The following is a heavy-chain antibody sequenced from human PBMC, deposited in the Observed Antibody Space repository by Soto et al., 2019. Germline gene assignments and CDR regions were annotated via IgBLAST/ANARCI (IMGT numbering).Heavy chain of an antibody. D-gene: IGHD6-19*01. Sequence: EVQLVESGGGLVQPGGSLRLSCAASGFNVSSNYMSWVRQAPGKRPEWVSILYSVGSEYYADSVKGRFTISRDNSKNTLYLQMKSLRAEDTALYYCVNNGWYYVCGMWGQGTMVTVSS. CDR2: LYSVGSE. V-gene: IGHV3-66*01. CDR1: GFNVSSNY. J-gene: IGHJ3*02. CDR3: VNNGWYYVCGM.